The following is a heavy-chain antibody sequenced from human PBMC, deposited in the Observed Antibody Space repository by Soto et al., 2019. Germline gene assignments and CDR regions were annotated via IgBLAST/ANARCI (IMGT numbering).Heavy chain of an antibody. Sequence: SETLSLTCTVSGGSISSYYWSWIRQPPGKGLEWIGNIYNSGGTKDNPSLKSRVTISVDTSKNQFSLKLSSVTAADTAVYYCAALELAATATDFFDYWGQGTLVTVS. CDR3: AALELAATATDFFDY. V-gene: IGHV4-59*01. J-gene: IGHJ4*02. CDR1: GGSISSYY. CDR2: IYNSGGT. D-gene: IGHD6-13*01.